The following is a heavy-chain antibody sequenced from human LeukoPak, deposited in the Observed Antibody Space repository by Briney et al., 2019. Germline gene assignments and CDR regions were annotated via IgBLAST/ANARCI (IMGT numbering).Heavy chain of an antibody. D-gene: IGHD2-8*01. Sequence: GRSLRLSCAASGFTFSSYGVHWVRQAPGKGLEWVAVIWYDGSIKYYGDSVRGRFTISRDNPKNTLYLQMNSLRAEDTAVYYCARDRCTNGVCYYDYWGQGTLVTVSS. CDR2: IWYDGSIK. CDR3: ARDRCTNGVCYYDY. V-gene: IGHV3-33*01. J-gene: IGHJ4*02. CDR1: GFTFSSYG.